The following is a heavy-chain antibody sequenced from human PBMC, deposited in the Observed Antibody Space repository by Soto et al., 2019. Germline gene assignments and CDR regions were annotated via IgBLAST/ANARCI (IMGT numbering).Heavy chain of an antibody. D-gene: IGHD2-15*01. CDR2: IYYSGST. V-gene: IGHV4-39*01. CDR3: ARQENCSGGTCYPAGYYYYYMDV. J-gene: IGHJ6*03. CDR1: GGSFSSYY. Sequence: PSETLSLTCAVYGGSFSSYYWGWIRQPPGKGLEWIGSIYYSGSTYYNPSLKSRVTISVDTSKNQFSLKLSSVTAADTAVYYCARQENCSGGTCYPAGYYYYYMDVWRKGTTVTVSS.